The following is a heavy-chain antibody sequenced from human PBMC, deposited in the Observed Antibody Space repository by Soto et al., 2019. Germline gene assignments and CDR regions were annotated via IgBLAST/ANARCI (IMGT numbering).Heavy chain of an antibody. Sequence: EVQLVESGGGLVQPGGSLRLSCSASGFTFNDNPMYWVRQAPGKGLEYVSLISANGGSTHYADSVKGRFSISRDNSKNTLYLQMSSLRAEDTAVYYCVKGAGWLQDVDYLGQGTLVTVSS. CDR2: ISANGGST. D-gene: IGHD5-12*01. CDR1: GFTFNDNP. J-gene: IGHJ4*02. CDR3: VKGAGWLQDVDY. V-gene: IGHV3-64D*08.